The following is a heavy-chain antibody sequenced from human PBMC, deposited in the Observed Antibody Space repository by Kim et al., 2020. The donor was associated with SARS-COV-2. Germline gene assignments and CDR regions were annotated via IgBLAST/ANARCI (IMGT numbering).Heavy chain of an antibody. CDR3: TTDRYYYDSSGYYRGIYFDY. J-gene: IGHJ4*02. CDR2: IKSKTDGGTT. D-gene: IGHD3-22*01. V-gene: IGHV3-15*01. CDR1: GFTFSNAW. Sequence: GGSLRLSCAASGFTFSNAWMSWVRQAPGKGLEWVGRIKSKTDGGTTDYAAPVKGRFTISRDDSKNTLYLQMNSLKTEDTAVYYCTTDRYYYDSSGYYRGIYFDYWGQGTLVTVSS.